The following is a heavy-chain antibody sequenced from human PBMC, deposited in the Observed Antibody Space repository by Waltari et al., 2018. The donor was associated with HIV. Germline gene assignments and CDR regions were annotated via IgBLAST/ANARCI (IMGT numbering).Heavy chain of an antibody. Sequence: QVQLQESGPGLVKPSETLSLTCTVSGGPISSYYWSWIRQPPGKGLEWIGYIYYSGSTNYNPSLKSRVTISVDTSKNQFSLKLSSVTAADTAVYYCARGRGGGGSSGNWFDPWGQGTLVTVSS. V-gene: IGHV4-59*12. CDR3: ARGRGGGGSSGNWFDP. CDR2: IYYSGST. D-gene: IGHD2-15*01. CDR1: GGPISSYY. J-gene: IGHJ5*02.